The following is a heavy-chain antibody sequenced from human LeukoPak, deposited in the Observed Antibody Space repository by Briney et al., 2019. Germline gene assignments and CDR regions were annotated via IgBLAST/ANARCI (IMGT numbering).Heavy chain of an antibody. CDR3: AKGGQWLVASSFDY. D-gene: IGHD6-19*01. CDR2: ILYDGSNK. Sequence: PGGSLRLSCAASAFTFSSYGMHWVRQAPGKGLEWVAVILYDGSNKYYADSVKGRFTISRDNSKNTLYLQMNSLRAEDTAVYYWAKGGQWLVASSFDYWGQGTLVIVSS. CDR1: AFTFSSYG. V-gene: IGHV3-30*18. J-gene: IGHJ4*02.